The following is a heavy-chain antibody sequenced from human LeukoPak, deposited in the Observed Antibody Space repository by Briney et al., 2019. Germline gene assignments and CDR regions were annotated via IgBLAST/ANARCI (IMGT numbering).Heavy chain of an antibody. D-gene: IGHD4-23*01. V-gene: IGHV3-7*03. J-gene: IGHJ4*02. CDR3: ARNRNYPDGGSSFDFDY. CDR2: IKRDGSQF. CDR1: GFIFSSYL. Sequence: PGGSLRLSCAASGFIFSSYLMAWVRQAPGKGLEWVANIKRDGSQFNYMDNVKGRFTSSRDNAKTYLYLHINRLRDEDTAPYFCARNRNYPDGGSSFDFDYWGQGNLVTVSS.